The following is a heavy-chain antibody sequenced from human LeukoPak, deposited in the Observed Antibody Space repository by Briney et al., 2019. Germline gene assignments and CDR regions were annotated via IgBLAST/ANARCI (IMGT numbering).Heavy chain of an antibody. Sequence: GGSLRLSCAASGFTFSSYAMHWVRQAPGKGLEWVSAISGSGGSTYYADSVEGRFTISRDNSKNTLYLDMNSLIPEDTALYYCAKPQEADLWVPDYWGQGTLVTVSS. CDR2: ISGSGGST. J-gene: IGHJ4*02. CDR3: AKPQEADLWVPDY. CDR1: GFTFSSYA. V-gene: IGHV3-23*01. D-gene: IGHD3-3*01.